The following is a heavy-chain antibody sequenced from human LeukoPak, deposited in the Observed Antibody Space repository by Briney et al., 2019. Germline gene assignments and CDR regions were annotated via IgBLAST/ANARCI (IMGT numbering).Heavy chain of an antibody. Sequence: GGSLRLSCAASGFTFSSYAMSWVRQAPGKGLEWVSAISGSGGSTYYADSVKGRFTISRDNSKNTLYLQMNSLRAEDTAVYYCAKDPHRNMEPYPFDYWGQGTLVTVSS. D-gene: IGHD1-1*01. CDR1: GFTFSSYA. V-gene: IGHV3-23*01. CDR3: AKDPHRNMEPYPFDY. CDR2: ISGSGGST. J-gene: IGHJ4*02.